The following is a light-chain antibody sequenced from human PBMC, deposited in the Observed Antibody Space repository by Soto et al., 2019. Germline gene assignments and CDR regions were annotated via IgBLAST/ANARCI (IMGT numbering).Light chain of an antibody. J-gene: IGKJ1*01. CDR2: DAS. Sequence: DIQMTQSPSTLSASVGDRVTITCRARQSISRWLAWYPQTPGKAPKLLIYDASSLESGVPSRFSGSGSGPEFTLTISSLQPDDFATYYCQQYNSYSGTFGQGTKVEIK. V-gene: IGKV1-5*01. CDR1: QSISRW. CDR3: QQYNSYSGT.